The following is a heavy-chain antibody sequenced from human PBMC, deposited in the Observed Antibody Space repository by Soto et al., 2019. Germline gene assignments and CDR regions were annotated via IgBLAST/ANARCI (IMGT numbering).Heavy chain of an antibody. J-gene: IGHJ4*02. CDR2: LYGNGGGI. CDR1: GFTFRTYA. D-gene: IGHD2-8*01. V-gene: IGHV3-23*01. Sequence: PGGSLRLSCAASGFTFRTYAMSWVCQAPGKGLEWVSGLYGNGGGITYADSVKGRFTISRDNSNNMLYLQMHSLRAEDTAVYYCAKDRQPDGLWPFDHWGQGTLVTVSS. CDR3: AKDRQPDGLWPFDH.